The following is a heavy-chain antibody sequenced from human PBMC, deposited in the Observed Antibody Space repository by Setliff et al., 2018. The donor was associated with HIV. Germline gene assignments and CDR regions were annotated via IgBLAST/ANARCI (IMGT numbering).Heavy chain of an antibody. Sequence: PSETLSLTCTVSGGSISSSSYYWGWIRQPPGKGLEWIGSIYYSGSTYYNPSLNSRVTISVDTSKNQFSLKLSSVTAADTAVYYCARLRREEQWLVRGWFDPWGQGTLVTVSS. CDR3: ARLRREEQWLVRGWFDP. CDR1: GGSISSSSYY. CDR2: IYYSGST. J-gene: IGHJ5*02. V-gene: IGHV4-39*01. D-gene: IGHD6-19*01.